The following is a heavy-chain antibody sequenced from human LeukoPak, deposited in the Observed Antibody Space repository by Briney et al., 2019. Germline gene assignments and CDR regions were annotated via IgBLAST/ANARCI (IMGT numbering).Heavy chain of an antibody. Sequence: SETLSLTCTVSGGSISSYYWSWIRQPAGKGLEWIGRIYTSGSTNYNPSLKSRVTISVDTSKNQFSLKLSSVTAADTAVYYCARDRPYCSSTSCPPYYMDVWGKGTTVTVSS. CDR2: IYTSGST. D-gene: IGHD2-2*01. V-gene: IGHV4-4*07. CDR1: GGSISSYY. J-gene: IGHJ6*03. CDR3: ARDRPYCSSTSCPPYYMDV.